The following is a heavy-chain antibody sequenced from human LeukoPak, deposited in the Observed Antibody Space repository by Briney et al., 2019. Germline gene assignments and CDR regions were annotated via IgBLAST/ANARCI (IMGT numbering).Heavy chain of an antibody. CDR1: GFTSAEYA. V-gene: IGHV3-43*02. D-gene: IGHD3-10*01. Sequence: GGSLRLSSAASGFTSAEYAMHWVRQAPGPGLEWGSLISGDGGSTYYADSVKGRFTISRDNSKNSLYLQMNSLRTEDTALYYCAKDSGLWFGELLPTGDWGQGTLVTVSS. J-gene: IGHJ4*02. CDR2: ISGDGGST. CDR3: AKDSGLWFGELLPTGD.